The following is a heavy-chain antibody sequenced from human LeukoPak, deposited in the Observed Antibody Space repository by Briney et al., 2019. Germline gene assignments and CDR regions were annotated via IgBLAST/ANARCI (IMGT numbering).Heavy chain of an antibody. CDR3: ARVHDFWSGFFDY. V-gene: IGHV1-46*02. CDR1: GYTFNTYY. CDR2: INPLGGST. J-gene: IGHJ4*02. D-gene: IGHD3-3*01. Sequence: GASVKVSCKASGYTFNTYYMHWVRQAPGQGLEWMGIINPLGGSTTYAHKFQDRLTMTRDTPTSTVYMELSSLRSEDTAVYYCARVHDFWSGFFDYWGQGTLVTVSS.